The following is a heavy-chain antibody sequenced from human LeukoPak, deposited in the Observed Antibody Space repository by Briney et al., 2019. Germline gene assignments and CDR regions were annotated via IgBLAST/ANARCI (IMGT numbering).Heavy chain of an antibody. CDR2: IYYSGST. CDR3: ARLEPGDNWFDP. D-gene: IGHD1-14*01. J-gene: IGHJ5*02. CDR1: GGSISSYY. Sequence: SETLSITCTVSGGSISSYYWSWIRQPPGKGLEWIGYIYYSGSTNYNPSLKSRVTISVDTSKNQFSLKLSSVTAADTAVYYCARLEPGDNWFDPWGQGTLVTVSS. V-gene: IGHV4-59*08.